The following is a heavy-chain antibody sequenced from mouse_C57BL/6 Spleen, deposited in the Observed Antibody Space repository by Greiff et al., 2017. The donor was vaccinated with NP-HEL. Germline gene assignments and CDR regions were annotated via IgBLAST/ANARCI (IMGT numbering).Heavy chain of an antibody. D-gene: IGHD3-2*02. V-gene: IGHV10-1*01. CDR1: GFSFSTYA. Sequence: EVMLVESGGGLVQPKGSLKLSCAASGFSFSTYAMNWVRQAPGKGLEWVARIRSKSNNYATYYADSVKDRFTISRDDSESMLYLQMNNLKTEDTAMYYCGGDSSGYVGAWFAYWGQGTLVTVSA. CDR2: IRSKSNNYAT. CDR3: GGDSSGYVGAWFAY. J-gene: IGHJ3*01.